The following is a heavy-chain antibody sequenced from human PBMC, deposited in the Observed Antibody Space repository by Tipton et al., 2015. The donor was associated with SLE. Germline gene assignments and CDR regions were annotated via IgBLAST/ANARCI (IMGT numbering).Heavy chain of an antibody. V-gene: IGHV4-28*01. D-gene: IGHD2-15*01. CDR1: GYSISNNNW. CDR3: ARSLGAGFCSGGNCFEPLDY. CDR2: FYYSGAT. Sequence: SLTCAVSGYSISNNNWWGWIRQPPGKGLEWIGYFYYSGATYYNPSLQSRVTMSADTSKNQFSLKLNSVTAVDTAIYYCARSLGAGFCSGGNCFEPLDYWGQGTLVTVSS. J-gene: IGHJ4*02.